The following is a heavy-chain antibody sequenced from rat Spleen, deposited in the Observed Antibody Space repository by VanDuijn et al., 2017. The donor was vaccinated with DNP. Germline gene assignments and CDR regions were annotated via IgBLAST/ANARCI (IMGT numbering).Heavy chain of an antibody. CDR2: IGSPAYAP. CDR1: GFIFSNYY. V-gene: IGHV5-22*01. CDR3: VRWNSGHFDY. Sequence: EVQLVESGGGLVQPGRSMKLSCAASGFIFSNYYMAWVRQAPAKGLEWVAYIGSPAYAPYYGDSVKGRFTISRDNAKSTLYLQMNSLRSEDMATYYCVRWNSGHFDYWGQGVMVTVSS. D-gene: IGHD4-3*01. J-gene: IGHJ2*01.